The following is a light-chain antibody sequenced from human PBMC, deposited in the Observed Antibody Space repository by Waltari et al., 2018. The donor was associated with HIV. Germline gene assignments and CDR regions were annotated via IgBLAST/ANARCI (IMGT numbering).Light chain of an antibody. V-gene: IGLV1-40*01. CDR2: NN. J-gene: IGLJ3*02. CDR3: QSYDSSLSGSRV. Sequence: QSVLTQPPSVSGAPGQRVTISCTGNSSNIGADYDVNWYQQLPGTAPKLLIYNNNPPSGVPDRFSGSKSGTSASLAITGLRAEDEAYYFCQSYDSSLSGSRVFGGGTKLTVL. CDR1: SSNIGADYD.